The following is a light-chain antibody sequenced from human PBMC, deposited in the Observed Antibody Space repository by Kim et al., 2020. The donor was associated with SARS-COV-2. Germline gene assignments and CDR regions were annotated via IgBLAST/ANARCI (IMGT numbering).Light chain of an antibody. CDR3: QVWDSSSDHPV. J-gene: IGLJ3*02. CDR2: YDS. CDR1: NMGSKS. V-gene: IGLV3-21*04. Sequence: APGKTARIPCGGNNMGSKSVHCYQRKPGQAPVLVIYYDSDRPSGIPERFSGSNSGNTASLTISRVEAGDEADYYCQVWDSSSDHPVFGGGTQLTVL.